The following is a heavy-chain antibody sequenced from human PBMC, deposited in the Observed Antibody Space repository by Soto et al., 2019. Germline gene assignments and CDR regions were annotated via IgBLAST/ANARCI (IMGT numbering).Heavy chain of an antibody. CDR3: ARQVTYYYDSSGYYQDQYYFDY. Sequence: SETLSLTCTVSGGSISSSPYYWGWIRQPPGKGLEWIGSIYYSGSTYYNPSLKSRVTISVDTSKNQFSLKLSSVTAADTAVYYCARQVTYYYDSSGYYQDQYYFDYWGQGTLVTVSS. J-gene: IGHJ4*02. V-gene: IGHV4-39*01. CDR1: GGSISSSPYY. D-gene: IGHD3-22*01. CDR2: IYYSGST.